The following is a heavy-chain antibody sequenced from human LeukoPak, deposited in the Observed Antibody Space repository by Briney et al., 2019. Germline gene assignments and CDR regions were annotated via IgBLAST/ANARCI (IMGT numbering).Heavy chain of an antibody. CDR3: ARAGYVWGSYRLYYFDY. D-gene: IGHD3-16*02. J-gene: IGHJ4*02. CDR2: INHSGST. V-gene: IGHV4-34*01. Sequence: SETLSLTCAVYGGSLSGYYWSWIRQPPGKGLEWIGEINHSGSTNYNPSLKSRVTISVDTSKNQFSLKLSSVTAADTAVYYCARAGYVWGSYRLYYFDYWGQGTLVTVSS. CDR1: GGSLSGYY.